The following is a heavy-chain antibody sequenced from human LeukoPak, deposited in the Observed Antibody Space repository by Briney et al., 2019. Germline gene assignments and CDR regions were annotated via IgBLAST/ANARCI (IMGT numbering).Heavy chain of an antibody. CDR3: AKGTPDH. CDR1: AFSFSDYN. Sequence: GGSLRLSCAASAFSFSDYNMNWVRQAPGKGLEWVSSITSSGSYIYYADSVKGRFTISRDNSKNTLYLQMNSLRPDDTAVYYCAKGTPDHWGQGTLVTVSS. V-gene: IGHV3-21*01. J-gene: IGHJ4*02. CDR2: ITSSGSYI.